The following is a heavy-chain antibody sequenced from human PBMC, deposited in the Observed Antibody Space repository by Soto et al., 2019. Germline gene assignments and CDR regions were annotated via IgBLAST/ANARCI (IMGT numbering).Heavy chain of an antibody. CDR1: GGSMSSGIYY. CDR3: ATMGTPVTGLYYFDH. J-gene: IGHJ4*02. Sequence: PSETLSLTCTVSGGSMSSGIYYWSWIRQPPGKGLECIGFTSYSGTTYYNTSLWSRVSMSVDTSKNQFSLHVNSVTAADTAVYYCATMGTPVTGLYYFDHRRQGTLVTVSS. CDR2: TSYSGTT. D-gene: IGHD4-17*01. V-gene: IGHV4-30-4*01.